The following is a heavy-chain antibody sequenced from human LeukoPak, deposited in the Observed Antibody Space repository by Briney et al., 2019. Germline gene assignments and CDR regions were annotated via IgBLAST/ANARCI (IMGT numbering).Heavy chain of an antibody. J-gene: IGHJ4*02. Sequence: GGSLRLSCAASGFTFSSYAMSWVRQAPGKGLEWVSAISGSGGSTYYADSVKGRFTISRDHSKNTLYLQMNSLRAEDTAVYYCAKGDSISWYYFDYRGQGTLVTVSS. CDR2: ISGSGGST. V-gene: IGHV3-23*01. CDR3: AKGDSISWYYFDY. D-gene: IGHD6-13*01. CDR1: GFTFSSYA.